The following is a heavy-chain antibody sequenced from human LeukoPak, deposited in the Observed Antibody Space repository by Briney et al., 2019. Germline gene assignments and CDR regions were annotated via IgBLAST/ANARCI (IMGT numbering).Heavy chain of an antibody. CDR1: GFTFSSYA. V-gene: IGHV3-23*01. CDR2: ISGSGGST. J-gene: IGHJ4*02. Sequence: GGSLRLSCAASGFTFSSYAMSWVRQAPGKGLEWVSAISGSGGSTYYADSVKGRFTISRDSSKNTLYLQMNSLRAEDTAVYYCATTIVVEYFDYWGQGTLVTVSS. CDR3: ATTIVVEYFDY. D-gene: IGHD1-26*01.